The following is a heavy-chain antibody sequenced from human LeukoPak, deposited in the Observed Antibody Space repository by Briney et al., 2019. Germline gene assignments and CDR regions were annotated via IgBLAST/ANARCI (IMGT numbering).Heavy chain of an antibody. Sequence: PGGSLRLSCAASGFTFSSYWMHWVRQAPGKGLVWVSYINDDGSSTTYADSVKGRFTISRDNAKNTLYLQMNSLRAEDTAVYYCARGYSGSYRIDYWGQGTLVTVSS. CDR3: ARGYSGSYRIDY. CDR1: GFTFSSYW. J-gene: IGHJ4*02. V-gene: IGHV3-74*01. CDR2: INDDGSST. D-gene: IGHD1-26*01.